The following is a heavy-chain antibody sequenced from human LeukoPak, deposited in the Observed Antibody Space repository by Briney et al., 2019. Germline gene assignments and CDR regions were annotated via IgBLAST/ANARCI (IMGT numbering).Heavy chain of an antibody. CDR3: ARDGGNSYEIDY. D-gene: IGHD5-18*01. J-gene: IGHJ4*02. Sequence: DSVKGRFTTSRDNAKNSLYLQMNSLRVEDTAVYYCARDGGNSYEIDYWGQGTLVTVSS. V-gene: IGHV3-7*01.